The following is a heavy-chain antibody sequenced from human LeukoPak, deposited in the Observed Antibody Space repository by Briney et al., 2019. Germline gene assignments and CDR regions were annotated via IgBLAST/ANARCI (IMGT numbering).Heavy chain of an antibody. Sequence: PGGSLRLSCAASGFTFSSYWMSWVRQAPGKGLEWVANIKQDGSEKYYVDSVKGRFTISRDNAKNSLYLQMNSLRAEDTAVYYCARKLAWFGESYNWFDPWGQGTLVTVSS. CDR3: ARKLAWFGESYNWFDP. CDR2: IKQDGSEK. J-gene: IGHJ5*02. V-gene: IGHV3-7*01. CDR1: GFTFSSYW. D-gene: IGHD3-10*01.